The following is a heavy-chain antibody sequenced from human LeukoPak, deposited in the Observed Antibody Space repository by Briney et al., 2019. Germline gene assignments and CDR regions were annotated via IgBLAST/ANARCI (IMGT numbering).Heavy chain of an antibody. J-gene: IGHJ4*02. Sequence: PSETLSLTCAVYGGSFSGYYWNWIRQPPGKGLEWVGEINHSGSTNYNPSLKSRVTISVDTSKNQFSLKLSSVTAADTAVYYCASSRDGYNYYWGQGTLVTVSS. CDR1: GGSFSGYY. V-gene: IGHV4-34*01. CDR3: ASSRDGYNYY. D-gene: IGHD5-24*01. CDR2: INHSGST.